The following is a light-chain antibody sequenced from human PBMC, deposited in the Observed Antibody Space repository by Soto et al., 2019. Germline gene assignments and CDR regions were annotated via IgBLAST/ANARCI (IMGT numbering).Light chain of an antibody. CDR2: DVS. Sequence: ALTQPASVSGSPGQSITISCTGTSSDVGGYNYVSWYQQHPGKAPKLMIYDVSNRPSGVSNRFSGSKSGNTASLTISGLQAEDGADYYCSSYTSSSTLFGTGTKVTVL. V-gene: IGLV2-14*01. CDR3: SSYTSSSTL. CDR1: SSDVGGYNY. J-gene: IGLJ1*01.